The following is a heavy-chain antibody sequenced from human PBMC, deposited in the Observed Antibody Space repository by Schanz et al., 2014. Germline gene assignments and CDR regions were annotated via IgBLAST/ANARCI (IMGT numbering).Heavy chain of an antibody. Sequence: EVQLLESGGGLVEPGGSLRISFAASGFSFSSYGMGWGRQARGKGLEWVSAMNESHSTIYYADSVRGRFTISRDNAENTLFLQMNSLRAEDTAVYYCAKVRYSSGWRGDYFDEWGQGTLVTVAS. CDR1: GFSFSSYG. J-gene: IGHJ4*02. D-gene: IGHD6-25*01. CDR2: MNESHSTI. CDR3: AKVRYSSGWRGDYFDE. V-gene: IGHV3-23*01.